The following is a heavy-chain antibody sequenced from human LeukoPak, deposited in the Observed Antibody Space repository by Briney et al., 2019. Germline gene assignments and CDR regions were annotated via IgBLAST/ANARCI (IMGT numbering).Heavy chain of an antibody. CDR3: AREVAATSYYYYYGMDV. J-gene: IGHJ6*02. D-gene: IGHD2-15*01. CDR2: IILILGIA. CDR1: GGTFSSYA. Sequence: SVKVSCKASGGTFSSYAISWVRQAPGQGLEWMGRIILILGIANYAQKFQGRVTITADKSTSTAYMELSSLRSEDTAVYYCAREVAATSYYYYYGMDVWGQGTTVTVSS. V-gene: IGHV1-69*04.